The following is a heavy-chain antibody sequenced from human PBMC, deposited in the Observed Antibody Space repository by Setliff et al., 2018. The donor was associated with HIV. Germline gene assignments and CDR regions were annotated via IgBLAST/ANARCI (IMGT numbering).Heavy chain of an antibody. CDR3: AGGRSGRDWIYDTFYYYMDV. D-gene: IGHD1-7*01. Sequence: SETLSLTCTVSGGSISSSSYSWAWLRQPPGKGLEWIGTLYSGGSTYYTPSLSSRITMSVHTAKNQFSLNLTSVTAADAAVYYCAGGRSGRDWIYDTFYYYMDVWDKGATVTVSS. CDR1: GGSISSSSYS. J-gene: IGHJ6*03. CDR2: LYSGGST. V-gene: IGHV4-39*01.